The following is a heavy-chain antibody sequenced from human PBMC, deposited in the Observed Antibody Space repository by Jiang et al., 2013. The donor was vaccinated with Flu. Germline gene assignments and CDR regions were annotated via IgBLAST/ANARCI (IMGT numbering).Heavy chain of an antibody. J-gene: IGHJ3*02. D-gene: IGHD1/OR15-1a*01. CDR2: INPNSGGT. Sequence: EVKKPGASVKVSCKASGYTFTGYYMHWVRQAPGQGLEWMGWINPNSGGTNYAQKFQGRVTMTRDTSISTAYMELSRLRSDDTAVYYCARDRQLEQILNDAFDIWGQGTMVTVSS. CDR3: ARDRQLEQILNDAFDI. V-gene: IGHV1-2*02. CDR1: GYTFTGYY.